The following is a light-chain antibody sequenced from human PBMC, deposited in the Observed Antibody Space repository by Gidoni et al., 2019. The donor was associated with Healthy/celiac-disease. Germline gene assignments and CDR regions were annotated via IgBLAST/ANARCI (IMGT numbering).Light chain of an antibody. V-gene: IGLV2-8*01. J-gene: IGLJ1*01. CDR3: SSYAGSNNFGRV. CDR1: SSDVGGYNY. Sequence: QPALPQPHSASGRPGQSVPISCTGTSSDVGGYNYVSWYQQHPGKAPKLMIYAVSKRPSGVPDRFFGSKSGTTASLTVSGLQAEDEADYYCSSYAGSNNFGRVFGTGTKVTVL. CDR2: AVS.